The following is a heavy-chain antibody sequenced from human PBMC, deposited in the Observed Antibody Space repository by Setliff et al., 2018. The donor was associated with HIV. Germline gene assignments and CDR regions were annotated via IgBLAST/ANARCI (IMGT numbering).Heavy chain of an antibody. V-gene: IGHV3-48*01. CDR2: ISSSRTK. Sequence: PGGSLRLSCAASGFTFSSYGVNWVRQAPGKGLEWLSFISSSRTKYYADSVKGRFTISRDNAKNSLYLQMNSLRAEDTAVYYCARREGYYGSGTPKGYYYYMDVWGKGTTVTVSS. CDR3: ARREGYYGSGTPKGYYYYMDV. J-gene: IGHJ6*03. D-gene: IGHD3-10*01. CDR1: GFTFSSYG.